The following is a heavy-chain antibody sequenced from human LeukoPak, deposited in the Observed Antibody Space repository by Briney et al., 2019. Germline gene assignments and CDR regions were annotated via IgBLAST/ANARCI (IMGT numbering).Heavy chain of an antibody. CDR3: ARVRLADERAWAY. Sequence: ASVKVSCKASGYTFSDFYIHWVRQAPGQGLEYVGWITPKSGDTYSPQRSQGRVTMTRDASISTAYMELSSLRSDDTAVYFCARVRLADERAWAYWGQGTLVTVSS. CDR1: GYTFSDFY. CDR2: ITPKSGDT. D-gene: IGHD3-3*02. V-gene: IGHV1-2*02. J-gene: IGHJ4*02.